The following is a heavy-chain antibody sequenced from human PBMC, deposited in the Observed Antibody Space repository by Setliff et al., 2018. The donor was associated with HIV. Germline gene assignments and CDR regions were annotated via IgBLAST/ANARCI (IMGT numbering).Heavy chain of an antibody. CDR3: AREDYYDSY. CDR2: IIPIFGTA. Sequence: ASVKVSCKASGGTFSSYAINWVRQAPGQGLEWMGGIIPIFGTANYAQKFQGRVTITTDESTSTTYLGLSSLRSEDTAVYYCAREDYYDSYWGQGTLVTVSS. V-gene: IGHV1-69*05. CDR1: GGTFSSYA. D-gene: IGHD3-22*01. J-gene: IGHJ4*02.